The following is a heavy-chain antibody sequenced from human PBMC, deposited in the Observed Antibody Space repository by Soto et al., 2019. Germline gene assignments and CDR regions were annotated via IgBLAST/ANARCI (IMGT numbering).Heavy chain of an antibody. CDR2: ISYDGSNK. CDR3: TTGFTRLAAFDI. J-gene: IGHJ3*02. V-gene: IGHV3-30*03. D-gene: IGHD6-6*01. CDR1: VFTFSSYV. Sequence: SMRLSCAASVFTFSSYVMPCISKALGKGLEWVAFISYDGSNKYYADSVKGRFTISRDNSKNTLYLQMNSLKTEDTAVYYCTTGFTRLAAFDIWGQGT.